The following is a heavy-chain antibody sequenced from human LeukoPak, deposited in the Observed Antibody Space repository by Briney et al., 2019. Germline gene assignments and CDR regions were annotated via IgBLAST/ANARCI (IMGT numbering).Heavy chain of an antibody. CDR3: AKDSGSYYGFDY. V-gene: IGHV3-9*01. CDR1: GFRFDGHA. CDR2: ISWNSGSI. D-gene: IGHD1-26*01. Sequence: PGRSLRLSCAASGFRFDGHAMHWVRQAPGKGLEWVSGISWNSGSIGYADSVKGRFTISRDNAKNSLYLQMNSLRAEDTALYYCAKDSGSYYGFDYWGQGTLVTVSS. J-gene: IGHJ4*02.